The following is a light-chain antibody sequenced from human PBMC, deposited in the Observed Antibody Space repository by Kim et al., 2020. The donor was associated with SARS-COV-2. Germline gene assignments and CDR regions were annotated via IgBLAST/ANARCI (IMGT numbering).Light chain of an antibody. V-gene: IGKV3-20*01. CDR3: QQYETSSWT. CDR1: QSISRNY. CDR2: GAS. J-gene: IGKJ1*01. Sequence: EIVLTQSPGTLSLSPGERATLSCRASQSISRNYLAWYQHKPAQAPRLLIYGASSRATGIPDRFSGSGSGTDFTLTISRLEPEDFAVYYCQQYETSSWTFGQGTKVDIK.